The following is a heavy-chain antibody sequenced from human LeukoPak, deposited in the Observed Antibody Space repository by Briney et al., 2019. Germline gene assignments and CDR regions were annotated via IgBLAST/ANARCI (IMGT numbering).Heavy chain of an antibody. V-gene: IGHV1-69*13. Sequence: AASVKVSCKASGGTFSSYAISWVRQAPGQGLEWMGGIIPIFGTANYAQKFQGRVTITADESTSTAYMELSSLRSEDTAVYYCATVEAPTPSPTDYWGQGTLVTVSS. CDR1: GGTFSSYA. D-gene: IGHD4-23*01. CDR2: IIPIFGTA. J-gene: IGHJ4*02. CDR3: ATVEAPTPSPTDY.